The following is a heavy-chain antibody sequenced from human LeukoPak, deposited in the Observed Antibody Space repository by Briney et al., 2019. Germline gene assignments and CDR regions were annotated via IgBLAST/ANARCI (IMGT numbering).Heavy chain of an antibody. J-gene: IGHJ3*01. CDR1: GGSISSINYY. CDR2: IYYSGST. D-gene: IGHD4-17*01. V-gene: IGHV4-61*02. CDR3: ARGGQRNDYDSFWVRRKLTPNTFEF. Sequence: SETLSLTCSVSGGSISSINYYWSWIRQSAGRGLEWIGRIYYSGSTNYNPSLKSRVSISLDTSKNQFSLKLRSVTAADTAVYFCARGGQRNDYDSFWVRRKLTPNTFEFWGQGIMVSVSS.